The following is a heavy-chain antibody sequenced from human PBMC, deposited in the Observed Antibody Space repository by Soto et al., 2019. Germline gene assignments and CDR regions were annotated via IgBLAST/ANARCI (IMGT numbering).Heavy chain of an antibody. V-gene: IGHV1-3*05. CDR3: ERVLVGDTPVDY. CDR2: INAGNGNT. CDR1: GYTFTSYA. Sequence: QVQLVQSGAEEKKPGASVKVSCKASGYTFTSYAMHWVRQAPGQRLEWMGWINAGNGNTKYSQKFQGRVTITMETSASTAYMELRSLRSEDTAVYYCERVLVGDTPVDYWGQGTLVTVSS. J-gene: IGHJ4*02. D-gene: IGHD1-26*01.